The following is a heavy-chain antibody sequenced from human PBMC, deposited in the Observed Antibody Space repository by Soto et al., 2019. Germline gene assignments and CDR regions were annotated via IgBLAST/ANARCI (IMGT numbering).Heavy chain of an antibody. V-gene: IGHV1-8*01. CDR3: ARVHTVTTYFDV. J-gene: IGHJ2*01. CDR1: GYTFTSYD. CDR2: MNPNSGNT. Sequence: QVQLVQSGAEVKKPGASVKVSCKASGYTFTSYDINWVRQATGQGLEWMGWMNPNSGNTGSAQRFQGRLTMTRNTSINTAYMELPSLTSEDAAVYFCARVHTVTTYFDVWGRGTLVTVSS. D-gene: IGHD4-17*01.